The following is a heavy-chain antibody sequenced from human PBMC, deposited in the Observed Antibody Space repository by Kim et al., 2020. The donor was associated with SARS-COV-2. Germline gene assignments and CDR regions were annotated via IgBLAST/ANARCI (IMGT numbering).Heavy chain of an antibody. J-gene: IGHJ6*02. CDR1: GYTLTELS. Sequence: ASVKVSCKVSGYTLTELSMHWVRQAPGKGLEWMGGFDPEDGETIYAQKFQGRVTMTEDTSTDTAYMELSSLRSEDTAVYYCATDKGYCSGGSCYPYGYYGMDVWGQGTTVTVSS. D-gene: IGHD2-15*01. V-gene: IGHV1-24*01. CDR2: FDPEDGET. CDR3: ATDKGYCSGGSCYPYGYYGMDV.